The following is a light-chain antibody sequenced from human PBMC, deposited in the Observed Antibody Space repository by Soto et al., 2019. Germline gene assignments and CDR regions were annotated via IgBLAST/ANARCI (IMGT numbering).Light chain of an antibody. V-gene: IGLV2-11*01. J-gene: IGLJ2*01. Sequence: QSALTQPRSVSGSPGQSVTISCTGTSSDVGGYNYVSWYQHHPGKAPKLMIYDVSKRPSGVPDRFSGSKSGNTASLTISGXXXXXXXDYHCFSYAGSSTLGVFGGGTKLTVL. CDR2: DVS. CDR3: FSYAGSSTLGV. CDR1: SSDVGGYNY.